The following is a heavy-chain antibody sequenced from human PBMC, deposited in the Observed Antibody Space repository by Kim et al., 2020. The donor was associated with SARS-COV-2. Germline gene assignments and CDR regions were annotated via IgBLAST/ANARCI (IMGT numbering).Heavy chain of an antibody. Sequence: SETLSLTCAVYGGSFSGYYWSWIRQPPGKGLEWIGEINHSGSTNYNPSLKSRVTISVDTSKNQFSLKLSSVTAADTAVYYCARGTLRVAGPKGDYWGQGTLVTVSS. D-gene: IGHD6-19*01. CDR3: ARGTLRVAGPKGDY. J-gene: IGHJ4*02. V-gene: IGHV4-34*01. CDR1: GGSFSGYY. CDR2: INHSGST.